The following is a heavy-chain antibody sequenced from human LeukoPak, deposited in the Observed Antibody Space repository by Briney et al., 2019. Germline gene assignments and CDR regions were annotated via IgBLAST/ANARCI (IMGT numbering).Heavy chain of an antibody. CDR3: TRRLDE. D-gene: IGHD3-16*01. Sequence: PGGSLRLSCATSGFSFNNDWMDWVRQAPGKGLEWVANINQDGSEKNCLDSVKGRFTISRDNAQNSLYLQVNGLRVEDTAVYYCTRRLDEWGQGTLVTVSS. CDR2: INQDGSEK. CDR1: GFSFNNDW. J-gene: IGHJ4*02. V-gene: IGHV3-7*01.